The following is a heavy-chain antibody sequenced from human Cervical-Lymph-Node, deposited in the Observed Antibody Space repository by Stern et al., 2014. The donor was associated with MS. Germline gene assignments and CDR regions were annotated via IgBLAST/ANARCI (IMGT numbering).Heavy chain of an antibody. V-gene: IGHV4-31*03. J-gene: IGHJ5*02. Sequence: QLQLQESGPGQVKPSQTLSLTCTVSGGSISSGGYYWSWIRQHPGKGLEWIGYIYYSGSTYYNPSLKSRVTISVDTSKNQFSLKLSSVTAADTAVYYCARGIAAAGSSYNWFDPWGQGTLVTVSS. CDR2: IYYSGST. CDR3: ARGIAAAGSSYNWFDP. D-gene: IGHD6-13*01. CDR1: GGSISSGGYY.